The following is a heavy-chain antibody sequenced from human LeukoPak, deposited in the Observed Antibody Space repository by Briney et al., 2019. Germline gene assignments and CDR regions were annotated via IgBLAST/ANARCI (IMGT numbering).Heavy chain of an antibody. D-gene: IGHD5-24*01. V-gene: IGHV3-13*01. J-gene: IGHJ3*02. CDR1: GFTFSSYD. CDR2: IGTAGDT. Sequence: GGFLRLSCAASGFTFSSYDMHWVRQATGKGLEWVSAIGTAGDTYYPGSVKGRFTISRENAKNSLYLQMNSLRVEDTAVYYCAREDGDAFDIWGQGTVVSLSS. CDR3: AREDGDAFDI.